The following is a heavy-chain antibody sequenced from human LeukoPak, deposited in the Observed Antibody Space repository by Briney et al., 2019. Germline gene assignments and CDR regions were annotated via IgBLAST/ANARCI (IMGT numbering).Heavy chain of an antibody. V-gene: IGHV4-4*02. J-gene: IGHJ4*02. CDR1: GDSMSGTNW. Sequence: SGTLSLTCAVSGDSMSGTNWWSWVRQAPGKGLEWIGEIYHDGSTNYNPSLKSRVTISVDTSKNQFSLKLSSVTAADTAVYYCARHQYSGYDYWSPYWGAFDYWGQGTLVTVSS. D-gene: IGHD5-12*01. CDR2: IYHDGST. CDR3: ARHQYSGYDYWSPYWGAFDY.